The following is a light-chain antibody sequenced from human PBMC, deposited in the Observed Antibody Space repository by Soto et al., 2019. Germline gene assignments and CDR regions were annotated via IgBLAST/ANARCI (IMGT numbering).Light chain of an antibody. J-gene: IGLJ1*01. V-gene: IGLV2-23*01. CDR3: CSYAGSTTYYV. CDR2: EGS. CDR1: SSDVGSYNL. Sequence: QSALTQPASVSGSPGQSITISCTGNSSDVGSYNLVSWYQQHPGQAPKLMIYEGSKRPSGVSNRFSGSNSGNTASLTISGLQAEDEADNYCCSYAGSTTYYVFGTGTKLTVL.